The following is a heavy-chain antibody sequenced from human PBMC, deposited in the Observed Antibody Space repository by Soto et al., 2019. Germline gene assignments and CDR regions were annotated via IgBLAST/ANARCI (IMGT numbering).Heavy chain of an antibody. D-gene: IGHD3-3*01. Sequence: ASVKVSCKASGYTFTSYGISWVRQAPGQRLEWMGWISAYNGNTNYAQKLQGRVTMTTDTSTSTAYMELRSLRSDDTAVYYCARDSDGLRFLEWMSYGMDVWGQGTTVTVS. CDR2: ISAYNGNT. V-gene: IGHV1-18*01. CDR3: ARDSDGLRFLEWMSYGMDV. CDR1: GYTFTSYG. J-gene: IGHJ6*02.